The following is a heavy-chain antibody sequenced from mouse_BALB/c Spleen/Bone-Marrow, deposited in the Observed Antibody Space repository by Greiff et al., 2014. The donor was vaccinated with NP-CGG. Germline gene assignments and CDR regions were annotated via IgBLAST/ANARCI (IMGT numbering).Heavy chain of an antibody. V-gene: IGHV1-69*02. Sequence: VQGVESGAELMKPGAPVKLSCKASGYTFTSYWMNWVKQRPGRGLEWIGRIDPSDSETHYNQKFKDKATLTVDKSSSTAYIQLSSLTSEDSAVYYCARALGDGYYYAKDYWGQGTSVTVSS. D-gene: IGHD2-3*01. CDR2: IDPSDSET. CDR3: ARALGDGYYYAKDY. J-gene: IGHJ4*01. CDR1: GYTFTSYW.